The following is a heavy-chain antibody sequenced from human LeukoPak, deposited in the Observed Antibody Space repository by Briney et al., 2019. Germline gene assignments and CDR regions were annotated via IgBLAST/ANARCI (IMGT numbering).Heavy chain of an antibody. J-gene: IGHJ5*02. CDR1: GFSFSSYE. CDR3: ARGNGNPIRGNWFDP. V-gene: IGHV3-48*03. Sequence: GGSLRLSCAASGFSFSSYEMNWVRQAPGKGLEWVSYISSSGRTMYYADSVKGRFTISRDNARNSLFLQIHSLRAEDTAVYFCARGNGNPIRGNWFDPWGQGTLVTVSS. CDR2: ISSSGRTM. D-gene: IGHD1-14*01.